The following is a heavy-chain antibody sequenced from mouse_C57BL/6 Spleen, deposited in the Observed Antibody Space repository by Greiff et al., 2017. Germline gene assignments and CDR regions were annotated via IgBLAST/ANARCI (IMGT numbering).Heavy chain of an antibody. CDR1: GFTFSSYT. Sequence: DVMLVESGGGLVKPGGSLKLSCAASGFTFSSYTMSWVRQTPEKRLEWVATISGGGGNTYYPDSVKGRFTISRDNAKNTLYLQMSSLRSEDTALXYSASGGYYFDYWGQGTTLTVSS. CDR2: ISGGGGNT. J-gene: IGHJ2*01. V-gene: IGHV5-9*01. CDR3: ASGGYYFDY.